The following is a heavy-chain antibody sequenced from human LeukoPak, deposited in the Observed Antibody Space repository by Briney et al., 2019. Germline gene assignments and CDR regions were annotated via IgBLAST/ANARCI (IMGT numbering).Heavy chain of an antibody. CDR2: INHSGST. D-gene: IGHD3-10*01. V-gene: IGHV4-34*01. Sequence: SETLSLTCAVYGGSFSGYYWSWIRQPPGKGLEWIGEINHSGSTNYNPSLKSRVTISVDTSKNQFSLKLSSVTAADTAVYYCARGGRACSITMVRGVPEVDWFDPWGQGTLVTVSS. J-gene: IGHJ5*02. CDR1: GGSFSGYY. CDR3: ARGGRACSITMVRGVPEVDWFDP.